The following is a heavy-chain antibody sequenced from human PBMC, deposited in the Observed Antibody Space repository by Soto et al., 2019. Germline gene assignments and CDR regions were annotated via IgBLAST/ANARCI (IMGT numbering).Heavy chain of an antibody. J-gene: IGHJ4*02. D-gene: IGHD3-22*01. CDR3: ARPAYYYDSSGYYREGNFDY. CDR1: GGTFSSYA. CDR2: IIPIFGTA. Sequence: ASVKVSFKASGGTFSSYAISWVRQAPGQGLEWMGGIIPIFGTADYAQKFQGRVTISADESTSTAYMELSSLRSEDTAVYYCARPAYYYDSSGYYREGNFDYWGQGTLVTVSS. V-gene: IGHV1-69*13.